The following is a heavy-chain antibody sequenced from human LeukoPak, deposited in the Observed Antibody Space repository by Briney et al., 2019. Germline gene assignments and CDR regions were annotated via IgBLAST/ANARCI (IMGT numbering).Heavy chain of an antibody. Sequence: GESLKISCKASGFDFTVHWIAWVRQMPGKGLEWMGIIYPGDSDTRYSPSFQGQVTFSADKSITTAYLQWSRLQASDTAMYYCARQYINSSPFDYWGQGTLVTVSS. CDR3: ARQYINSSPFDY. J-gene: IGHJ4*02. V-gene: IGHV5-51*01. CDR2: IYPGDSDT. CDR1: GFDFTVHW. D-gene: IGHD6-6*01.